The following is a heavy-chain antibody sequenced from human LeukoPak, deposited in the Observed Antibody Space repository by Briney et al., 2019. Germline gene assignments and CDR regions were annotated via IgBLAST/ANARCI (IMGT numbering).Heavy chain of an antibody. CDR1: GGSISSGGYY. CDR3: AIVRYYDSSGYHYYFDY. J-gene: IGHJ4*02. V-gene: IGHV4-31*03. Sequence: SQTLSLTCTVSGGSISSGGYYWSWIRQHPGKGLEWIGYIYYSGSTYYNPSLKSRVTISVDTSKNQFSLKLSSVTAADTAVYYCAIVRYYDSSGYHYYFDYWGQGTLVTVSS. D-gene: IGHD3-22*01. CDR2: IYYSGST.